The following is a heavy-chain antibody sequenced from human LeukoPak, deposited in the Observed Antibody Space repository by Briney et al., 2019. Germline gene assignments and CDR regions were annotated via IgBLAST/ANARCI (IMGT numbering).Heavy chain of an antibody. CDR3: ARENGYSYGTTFDY. D-gene: IGHD5-18*01. Sequence: SETLSLTCTVSGGSISSYYLSWIRQPAGKGLEWIGRVYTRGSTDYNPSLRSRVTMSVDTSKNHFSLKLSSVTAADTAVYYCARENGYSYGTTFDYWGQGTLVTVSS. CDR1: GGSISSYY. CDR2: VYTRGST. J-gene: IGHJ4*02. V-gene: IGHV4-4*07.